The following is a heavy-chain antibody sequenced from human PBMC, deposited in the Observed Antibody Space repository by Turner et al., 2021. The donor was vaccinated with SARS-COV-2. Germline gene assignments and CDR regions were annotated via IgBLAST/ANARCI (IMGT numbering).Heavy chain of an antibody. CDR1: GGSFSTYA. Sequence: QVQMVQSVAEEKKPGSSVKVSCTASGGSFSTYAITWVRQAPGQGLEWLGGIILIFGTANDEQKFQGRVTITADESTSTAYMELSSRRSEDTAVYYCARVGVGGSSWPKDFDYWGQGTLVTVSS. CDR2: IILIFGTA. CDR3: ARVGVGGSSWPKDFDY. D-gene: IGHD6-13*01. J-gene: IGHJ4*02. V-gene: IGHV1-69*01.